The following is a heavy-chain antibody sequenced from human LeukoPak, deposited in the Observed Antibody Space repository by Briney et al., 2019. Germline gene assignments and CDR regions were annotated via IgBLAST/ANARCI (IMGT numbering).Heavy chain of an antibody. CDR1: GFTFTNYA. D-gene: IGHD4-11*01. CDR3: AKELYSNYGPADY. V-gene: IGHV3-23*01. Sequence: GGSLRLSCAASGFTFTNYAMSWVRQAPGKGLEWVSGISGGGGSTYYADSVKGRFTISKDNSKNTLYLQMNSLGAEDTAVYYCAKELYSNYGPADYWGQGNLVTVSS. CDR2: ISGGGGST. J-gene: IGHJ4*02.